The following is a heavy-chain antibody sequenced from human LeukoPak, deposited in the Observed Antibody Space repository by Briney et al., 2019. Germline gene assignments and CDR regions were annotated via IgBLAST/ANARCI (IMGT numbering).Heavy chain of an antibody. V-gene: IGHV3-30*18. J-gene: IGHJ4*02. D-gene: IGHD2-2*01. Sequence: GRSLRLSCAASGFTFSSYGMHWVRQAPGKGLEWVAVISYDGSNKYYVDSVKGRFTISRDNSKNTLYLQMNSLRAEDTAVYYCAKENSPFVVVPAATTVAYWGQGTLVTVSS. CDR3: AKENSPFVVVPAATTVAY. CDR1: GFTFSSYG. CDR2: ISYDGSNK.